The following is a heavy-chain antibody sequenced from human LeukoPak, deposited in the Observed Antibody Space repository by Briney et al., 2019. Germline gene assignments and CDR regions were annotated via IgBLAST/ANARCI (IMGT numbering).Heavy chain of an antibody. CDR3: ARYQCTTATCGFDP. V-gene: IGHV4-30-4*01. CDR1: GGSITSNDHY. CDR2: IYYSGTT. D-gene: IGHD2/OR15-2a*01. J-gene: IGHJ5*02. Sequence: PSETLSLTCTVSGGSITSNDHYWSWIRQTPGQGLEWIGNIYYSGTTYYDPSLKSRVSISVDTSKSQFSLNLSSVTAADTAVYYCARYQCTTATCGFDPWGQGALVTVSS.